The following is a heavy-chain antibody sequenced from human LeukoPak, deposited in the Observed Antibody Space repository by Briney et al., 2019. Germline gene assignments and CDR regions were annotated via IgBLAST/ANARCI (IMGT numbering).Heavy chain of an antibody. CDR1: GGSISNYY. J-gene: IGHJ4*02. CDR2: IYYYYSGSA. CDR3: ARKRSFDL. V-gene: IGHV4-59*01. Sequence: PSETLSLTCTVSGGSISNYYWNWIRQPPGKGLEWIGYIYYYYSGSATYNPSLKSRVTISLDTSKNQFFLKLSSVTAADTAVYYCARKRSFDLWGQGTLVTVSS. D-gene: IGHD3-9*01.